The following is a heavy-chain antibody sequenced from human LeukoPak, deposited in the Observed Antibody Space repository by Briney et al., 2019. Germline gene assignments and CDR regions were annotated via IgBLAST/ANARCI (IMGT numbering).Heavy chain of an antibody. CDR3: ARSFRFRYRFGELLTTMDV. CDR1: GYTFTSYG. Sequence: ASVTVSCKASGYTFTSYGISWVRQAPGQGLEWMGWINTNTGNPTYAQGFTGRFVFSLDTSVSTAYLQISSLKAEDTAVYYCARSFRFRYRFGELLTTMDVWGKGTTVTVSS. V-gene: IGHV7-4-1*02. J-gene: IGHJ6*04. CDR2: INTNTGNP. D-gene: IGHD3-10*01.